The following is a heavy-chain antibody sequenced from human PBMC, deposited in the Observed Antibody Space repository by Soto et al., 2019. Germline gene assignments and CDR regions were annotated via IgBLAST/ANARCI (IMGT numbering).Heavy chain of an antibody. CDR2: INHSGST. CDR1: GGSFSGYY. Sequence: PSETLSLTCAVYGGSFSGYYWSWIRQPPGKGLEWIGEINHSGSTNYNPSLKSRVTISVDTSKNQFSLKLSSVTAADTAVYYCARSGYYYDAYWFDPWGQGTLVTVFS. CDR3: ARSGYYYDAYWFDP. V-gene: IGHV4-34*01. D-gene: IGHD3-22*01. J-gene: IGHJ5*02.